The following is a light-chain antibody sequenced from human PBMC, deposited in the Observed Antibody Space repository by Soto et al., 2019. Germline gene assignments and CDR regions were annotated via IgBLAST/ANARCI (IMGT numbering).Light chain of an antibody. CDR1: QNINNY. CDR2: DAS. V-gene: IGKV1-33*01. J-gene: IGKJ1*01. Sequence: DIQRTQSPSSLSASVGDRVTTTCQASQNINNYLNWYQQKPGRAPKLLIYDASNLEAGVPSRFRGSGSGTDFTFTISRLQPEDSATYYCQQYERYSTFGQGTKVDI. CDR3: QQYERYST.